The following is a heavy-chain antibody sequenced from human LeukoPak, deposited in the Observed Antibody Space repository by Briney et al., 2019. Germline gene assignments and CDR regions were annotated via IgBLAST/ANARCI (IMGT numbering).Heavy chain of an antibody. CDR2: ISGSGGST. J-gene: IGHJ4*02. D-gene: IGHD1-26*01. V-gene: IGHV3-23*01. CDR3: AKFKPRPGSYYHRYYFDY. Sequence: GGSLRLSCAASGFTFSSYAMSWVRQAPGKGLEWVSAISGSGGSTYYADSVKGRFTISRDNSKNTLYLQMNSLRAEDTAVYYCAKFKPRPGSYYHRYYFDYWGQGTLVTVSS. CDR1: GFTFSSYA.